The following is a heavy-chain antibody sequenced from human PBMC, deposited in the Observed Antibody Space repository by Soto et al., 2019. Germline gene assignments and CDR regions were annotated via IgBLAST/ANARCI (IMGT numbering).Heavy chain of an antibody. CDR2: ISWKGDRV. CDR1: GFKFEYQA. J-gene: IGHJ3*01. CDR3: VXDTYYDFWSGPGGPFDL. V-gene: IGHV3-9*01. D-gene: IGHD3-3*01. Sequence: GGSLRLSCMASGFKFEYQAMHWVRQAPGKGLEWVSGISWKGDRVGYADSVKGRFTISRDNVKNSLVLQMNSLRAEDTAFYFCVXDTYYDFWSGPGGPFDLWGPGTMVTVSS.